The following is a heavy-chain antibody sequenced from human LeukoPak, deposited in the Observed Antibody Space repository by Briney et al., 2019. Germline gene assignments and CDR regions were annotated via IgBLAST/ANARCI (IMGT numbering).Heavy chain of an antibody. CDR2: MNPNSGDA. Sequence: GASVKVSCKASGYSFTSYDINWVRQATAQGLEWIGWMNPNSGDADYTQKFKGRVTFTRDTSARSAYMEVNSLGSKDTAVYYCARSNFGGNLHFDYCGQGTLVTVSS. CDR1: GYSFTSYD. J-gene: IGHJ4*02. D-gene: IGHD4-23*01. CDR3: ARSNFGGNLHFDY. V-gene: IGHV1-8*02.